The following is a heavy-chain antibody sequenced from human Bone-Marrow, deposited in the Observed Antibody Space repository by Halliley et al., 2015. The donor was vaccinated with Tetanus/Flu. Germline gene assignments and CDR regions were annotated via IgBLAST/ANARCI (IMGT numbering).Heavy chain of an antibody. CDR2: IWNDGTNP. Sequence: SLRLSCATSGFTFGDFAMQWVRQAPGKGLEWVAVIWNDGTNPYYADSVKGRFTIPRDKSKRTLHLQMNSLRADDTAMYYCARDAGTQPAWYFDFWGRGTLVTVSS. J-gene: IGHJ2*01. CDR1: GFTFGDFA. CDR3: ARDAGTQPAWYFDF. V-gene: IGHV3-33*01. D-gene: IGHD2-15*01.